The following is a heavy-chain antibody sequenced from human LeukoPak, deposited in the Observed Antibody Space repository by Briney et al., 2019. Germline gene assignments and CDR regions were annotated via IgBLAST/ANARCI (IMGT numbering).Heavy chain of an antibody. D-gene: IGHD3-10*01. Sequence: SVKVSCKGSGGTFSIYAISWVRQAPGQGLEWMGGIIPIFGTANYAQKFQGRVTITADESTSTAYMELSSLRSEDTAVYYCARVVLLWFGELLSYDAFDIWGQGTMVTVSS. J-gene: IGHJ3*02. V-gene: IGHV1-69*13. CDR1: GGTFSIYA. CDR2: IIPIFGTA. CDR3: ARVVLLWFGELLSYDAFDI.